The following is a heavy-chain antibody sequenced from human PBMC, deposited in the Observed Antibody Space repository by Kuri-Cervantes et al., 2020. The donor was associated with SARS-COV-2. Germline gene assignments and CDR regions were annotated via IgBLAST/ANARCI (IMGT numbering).Heavy chain of an antibody. J-gene: IGHJ6*02. CDR3: AKVWSGSYSHYYYYAIDV. CDR1: GSTFSNYG. D-gene: IGHD3-10*01. CDR2: ISYDGSDR. V-gene: IGHV3-30*18. Sequence: GASLRLSCTASGSTFSNYGMHWVRQAPGKGLEWVAVISYDGSDRYYADSVKARFTISRDNSKNTLYLQMNSLRAEDTAVYYCAKVWSGSYSHYYYYAIDVWGQGTTVTVSS.